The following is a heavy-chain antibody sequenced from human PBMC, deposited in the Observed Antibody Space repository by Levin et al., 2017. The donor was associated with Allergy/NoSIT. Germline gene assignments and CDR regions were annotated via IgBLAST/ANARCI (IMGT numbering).Heavy chain of an antibody. CDR2: INPSGGST. Sequence: ASVKVSCKASGYTFTSYYMHWVRQAPGQGLEWMGIINPSGGSTSYAQKFQGRVTMTRDTSTSTVYMELSSLRSEDTAVYYCARVGYCSSTSCPTWATYYYYGMDVWGQGTTVTVSS. D-gene: IGHD2-2*01. J-gene: IGHJ6*02. V-gene: IGHV1-46*01. CDR1: GYTFTSYY. CDR3: ARVGYCSSTSCPTWATYYYYGMDV.